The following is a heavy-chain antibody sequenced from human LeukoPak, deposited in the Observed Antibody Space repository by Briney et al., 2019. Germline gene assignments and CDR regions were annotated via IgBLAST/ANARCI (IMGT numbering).Heavy chain of an antibody. D-gene: IGHD1-26*01. CDR1: GYNFTGYY. CDR3: ARDPPRVGAPDY. V-gene: IGHV1-2*02. J-gene: IGHJ4*02. CDR2: INPTSSGT. Sequence: ASVKLSCKASGYNFTGYYKHWVRQAPGQGLEWMGCINPTSSGTKYAPQFQGRVTMIWDTSISTAYMDLSRLRSDDTAVYFCARDPPRVGAPDYWGQGTLLTVSS.